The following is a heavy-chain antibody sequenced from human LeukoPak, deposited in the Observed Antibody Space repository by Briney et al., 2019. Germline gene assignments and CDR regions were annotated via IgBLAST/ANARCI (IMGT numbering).Heavy chain of an antibody. CDR2: MNPNSGNT. Sequence: ASVKVSCKASGYTFTSYAMHWVRQATGQGLEWMGWMNPNSGNTGYAQRFQGRVTMTRDTSISTAYMELSSLRSEDTAVYYCARDSSVNAFDMWGQGTMVTVSS. J-gene: IGHJ3*02. D-gene: IGHD6-19*01. CDR3: ARDSSVNAFDM. V-gene: IGHV1-8*02. CDR1: GYTFTSYA.